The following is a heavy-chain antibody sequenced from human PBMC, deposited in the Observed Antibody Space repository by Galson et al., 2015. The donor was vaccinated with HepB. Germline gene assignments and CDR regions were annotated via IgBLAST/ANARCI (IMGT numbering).Heavy chain of an antibody. J-gene: IGHJ4*02. Sequence: SLRLSCAASGFTFSSYSMNWVRQAPGKGLEWVSSISSSSSYICYADSVKGRFTISRDNAKNSLYLQMNSLRAEDTAVYYCARDRYCSSTICYAFDYWGQGTLVTVSS. CDR1: GFTFSSYS. D-gene: IGHD2-2*01. V-gene: IGHV3-21*01. CDR2: ISSSSSYI. CDR3: ARDRYCSSTICYAFDY.